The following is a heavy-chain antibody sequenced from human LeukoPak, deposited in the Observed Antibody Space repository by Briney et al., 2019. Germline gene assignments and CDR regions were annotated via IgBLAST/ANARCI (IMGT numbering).Heavy chain of an antibody. Sequence: ASVKVSCKASGYTFTSYAMHWVRQAPGQRLEWMVWINAGNGNTKYSQKFQGQVTISADKSISTAYLQWSSLRASDTAMYYCARQIISGTTLRYSYYMDVWGKGTTVTVSS. CDR2: INAGNGNT. D-gene: IGHD1-7*01. J-gene: IGHJ6*03. CDR1: GYTFTSYA. V-gene: IGHV1-3*01. CDR3: ARQIISGTTLRYSYYMDV.